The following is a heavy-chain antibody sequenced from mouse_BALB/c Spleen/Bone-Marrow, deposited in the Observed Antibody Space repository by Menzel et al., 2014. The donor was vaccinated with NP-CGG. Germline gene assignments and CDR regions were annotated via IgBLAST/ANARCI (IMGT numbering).Heavy chain of an antibody. CDR2: IDPASDYT. V-gene: IGHV14-3*02. J-gene: IGHJ2*01. CDR1: GFNIKDTY. CDR3: APLTGTSDY. D-gene: IGHD4-1*01. Sequence: VQLQQPGAELVKPGASVKLSCTASGFNIKDTYMHWVKQRPEQGLEWIGRIDPASDYTQFDSKFQGKATITADTSSNPAYLQLSSLTSEDTAVYYCAPLTGTSDYWGQGPPLTVSS.